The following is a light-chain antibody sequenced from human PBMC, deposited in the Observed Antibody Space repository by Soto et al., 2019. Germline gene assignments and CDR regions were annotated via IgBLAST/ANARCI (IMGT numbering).Light chain of an antibody. CDR2: DVS. J-gene: IGLJ2*01. V-gene: IGLV2-14*01. CDR3: SSYTSSSTLV. Sequence: QSALTQPASVSGSPGQSITISCTGTSSDVGGYHYVSWYQQHPGKAPKLMIYDVSNRPSGVSNRFSGSKSGNTASLTISGLQAKDEADYYCSSYTSSSTLVFGGGTKLTVL. CDR1: SSDVGGYHY.